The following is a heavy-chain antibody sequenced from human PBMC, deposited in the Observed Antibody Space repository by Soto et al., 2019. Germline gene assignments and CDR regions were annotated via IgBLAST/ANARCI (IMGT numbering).Heavy chain of an antibody. V-gene: IGHV4-34*01. D-gene: IGHD3-10*01. Sequence: QVQLQQWGAGLLKPSETLSLSCAVYGGYFNDNYYTWFRQPPGKGLEWIGEISRSGTTKYIPSLKSRASISVDSTKAQVSLKATAVTAADTAVYYCATSLWFRTKVELWGQGALVTGSS. CDR1: GGYFNDNY. CDR2: ISRSGTT. CDR3: ATSLWFRTKVEL. J-gene: IGHJ5*02.